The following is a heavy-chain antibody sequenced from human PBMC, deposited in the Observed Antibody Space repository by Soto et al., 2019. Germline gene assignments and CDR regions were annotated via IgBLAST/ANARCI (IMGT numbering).Heavy chain of an antibody. D-gene: IGHD2-15*01. CDR2: IYTSGST. Sequence: PSETLSLTCTVSGGSISSYYWSWIRQPAGKGLEWIGRIYTSGSTNYNPSLKSRVTMSVDTSKNQFSLKLSSVTAADTAVYYCARGGYCSGGSCWWSSYYYGMDVWGQGTTVTVSS. CDR3: ARGGYCSGGSCWWSSYYYGMDV. CDR1: GGSISSYY. V-gene: IGHV4-4*07. J-gene: IGHJ6*02.